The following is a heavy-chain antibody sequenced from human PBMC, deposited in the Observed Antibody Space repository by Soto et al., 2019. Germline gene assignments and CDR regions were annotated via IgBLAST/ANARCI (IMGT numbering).Heavy chain of an antibody. D-gene: IGHD1-26*01. Sequence: QLQLQESGSGLVKPAQTLSLTCAVSGGSISSGGYSWSWIRQPPGKGLEWIGYSYHSGSTYYNPSLKSRVTISVDRSKNQFSRKLSSVTAADTAVYYGARGRGRVYFDYWGQGTLVTVSS. CDR1: GGSISSGGYS. CDR3: ARGRGRVYFDY. J-gene: IGHJ4*02. V-gene: IGHV4-30-2*01. CDR2: SYHSGST.